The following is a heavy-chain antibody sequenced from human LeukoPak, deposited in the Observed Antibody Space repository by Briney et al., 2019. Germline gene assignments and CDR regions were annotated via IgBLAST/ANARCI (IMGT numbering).Heavy chain of an antibody. CDR2: IYYSGST. V-gene: IGHV4-59*12. CDR1: GGSISSYY. D-gene: IGHD2/OR15-2a*01. CDR3: ARIHFQFYYMDV. Sequence: SETLSLTCTVSGGSISSYYWSWIRQPPGKGLEWIGYIYYSGSTYYNPSLKSRVTISVDRPKNQVSLKLIAMTAADTAVYYCARIHFQFYYMDVWGKGTTVTVSS. J-gene: IGHJ6*03.